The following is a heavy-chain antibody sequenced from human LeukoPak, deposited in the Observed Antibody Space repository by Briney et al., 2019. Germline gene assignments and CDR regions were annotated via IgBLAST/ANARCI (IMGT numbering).Heavy chain of an antibody. Sequence: SETLSLTCAVYGGSFSGYYWSWIRQPPGKGLEWIGEINHSGSTNYNPSLKSRVTISVDTSKDQFSLKLSSVTAADTAVYYCARRRSSYYYGSGSYYNGGTFDYWGQGTLVTVSS. CDR3: ARRRSSYYYGSGSYYNGGTFDY. CDR2: INHSGST. CDR1: GGSFSGYY. D-gene: IGHD3-10*01. J-gene: IGHJ4*02. V-gene: IGHV4-34*01.